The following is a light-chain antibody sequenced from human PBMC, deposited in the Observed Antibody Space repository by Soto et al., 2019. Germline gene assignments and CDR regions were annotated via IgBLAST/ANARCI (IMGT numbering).Light chain of an antibody. CDR3: QQYGSSPPYI. CDR1: QTVINNY. Sequence: EFVLTQSPGILSLSPGERATLSCRASQTVINNYLAWYQQKPGQAPRLLIYATSSRATGIPDRFSGSGSGTDFTLTISRLEPEDVAVYYCQQYGSSPPYIFGQGTRLDFK. V-gene: IGKV3-20*01. CDR2: ATS. J-gene: IGKJ2*01.